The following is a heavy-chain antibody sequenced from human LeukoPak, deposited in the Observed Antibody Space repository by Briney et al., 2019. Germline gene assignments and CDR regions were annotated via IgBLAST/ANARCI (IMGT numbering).Heavy chain of an antibody. Sequence: GGSLRLSCAASGFPFSSYWMTWVRQAPGKGLEWVANINQDGSEKHYEGSVKGRFTISRDNAKNSLYLQMNSLRAEDTAVYYCARGVVVRGVMRDFDYWGQGTLVTVSS. V-gene: IGHV3-7*01. CDR1: GFPFSSYW. CDR3: ARGVVVRGVMRDFDY. J-gene: IGHJ4*02. CDR2: INQDGSEK. D-gene: IGHD3-10*01.